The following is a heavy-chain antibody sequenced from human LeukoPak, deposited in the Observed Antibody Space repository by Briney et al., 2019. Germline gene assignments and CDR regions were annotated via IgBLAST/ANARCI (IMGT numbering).Heavy chain of an antibody. CDR1: GYTFTSYD. V-gene: IGHV1-8*03. Sequence: ASVKVSCKASGYTFTSYDINWVRQATGQGLEWMGWMNPNSGNTGYAQKFQGGVTITRNTSISTAYMELSSLRSEDTAVYYCARRRSRPRYYYMDVWGKGTTVTVSS. CDR2: MNPNSGNT. CDR3: ARRRSRPRYYYMDV. J-gene: IGHJ6*03.